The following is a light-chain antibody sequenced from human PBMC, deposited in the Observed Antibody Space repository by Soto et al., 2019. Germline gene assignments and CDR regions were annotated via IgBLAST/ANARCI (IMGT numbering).Light chain of an antibody. J-gene: IGLJ2*01. V-gene: IGLV1-47*01. CDR2: RND. CDR3: AAWDDSLSAVV. Sequence: VLTQPPSASGTPGQRVTISCSGSSSNIESNYVYWYQQLPGSAPKLLIYRNDQRPSGVPDRFSGSKSGTSASLAISGLRSEDEADYYCAAWDDSLSAVVFGGGTKLTVL. CDR1: SSNIESNY.